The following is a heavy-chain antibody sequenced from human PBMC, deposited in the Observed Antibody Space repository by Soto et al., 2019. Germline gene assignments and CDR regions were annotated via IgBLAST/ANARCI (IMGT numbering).Heavy chain of an antibody. CDR2: ISAGGVAT. CDR3: AKRLTSGDEGF. D-gene: IGHD2-21*02. J-gene: IGHJ4*02. Sequence: EVQLLESGGDSVQPGGSLRLSCAASGFTFSDFAMLWVHQAPGQGPECVSAISAGGVATYYADSVMGRFTISRDNSRNTLYLQMNSLRGEDTAVYYCAKRLTSGDEGFWGRGTLVTVSS. V-gene: IGHV3-23*01. CDR1: GFTFSDFA.